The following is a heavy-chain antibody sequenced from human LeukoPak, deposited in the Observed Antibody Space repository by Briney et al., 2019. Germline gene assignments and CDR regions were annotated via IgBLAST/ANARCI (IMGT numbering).Heavy chain of an antibody. J-gene: IGHJ6*02. Sequence: SQTLSLTCTVSGGSISSGSYYWSWIRQPAGKGLEWIGRIYTSGSTNYNSSLKSRVTISVDTSKNQFSLKLSSVTAADTAVYYCARGEILEWHKTEYYYGMDVWGQGTTVTVSS. V-gene: IGHV4-61*02. CDR2: IYTSGST. CDR1: GGSISSGSYY. D-gene: IGHD3-3*01. CDR3: ARGEILEWHKTEYYYGMDV.